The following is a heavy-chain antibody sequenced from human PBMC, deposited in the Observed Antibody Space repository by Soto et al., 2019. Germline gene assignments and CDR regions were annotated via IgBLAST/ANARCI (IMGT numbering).Heavy chain of an antibody. Sequence: QVQRVEAGGGVGHPGRSRSLSCAASGFTFSSYGMHCARQRPGKGLEWGAGIWYDGSNKVYADSVKGSFPISKDNSKNTLYLQLNSLRAEDTAVSYCARDLSGDYGALDTWGQGTMVTVSS. CDR3: ARDLSGDYGALDT. V-gene: IGHV3-33*01. CDR2: IWYDGSNK. J-gene: IGHJ3*02. CDR1: GFTFSSYG. D-gene: IGHD4-17*01.